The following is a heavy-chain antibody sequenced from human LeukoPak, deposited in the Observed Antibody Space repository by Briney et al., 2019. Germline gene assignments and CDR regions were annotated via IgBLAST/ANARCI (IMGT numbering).Heavy chain of an antibody. CDR2: ISSNGDYI. Sequence: KPGGSLRLSCAASGFSFSRYRMNWVRQAPGKGLEWVSSISSNGDYIYYGDSVKGRFTMSRDNAKNSLFLQMNSLRAEDTALYYCARETAGTSDFWGQGTLVTVSS. CDR3: ARETAGTSDF. V-gene: IGHV3-21*01. D-gene: IGHD2-21*02. J-gene: IGHJ4*02. CDR1: GFSFSRYR.